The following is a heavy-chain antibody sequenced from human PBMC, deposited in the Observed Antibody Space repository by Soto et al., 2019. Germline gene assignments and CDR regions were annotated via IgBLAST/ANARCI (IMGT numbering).Heavy chain of an antibody. J-gene: IGHJ5*02. CDR3: ARARGGDSGDYASLFDR. Sequence: VQLQESGPGLVTPSQTLSLTCTVFGGSVSIGDYLWSWIRQRPGTGLEWIRYIHDSGNTYYNPSLKSRVTISLDTSKNLFSLKVTSMTAADTAVYFCARARGGDSGDYASLFDRWGQGNLVTVSS. V-gene: IGHV4-30-4*01. CDR1: GGSVSIGDYL. D-gene: IGHD4-17*01. CDR2: IHDSGNT.